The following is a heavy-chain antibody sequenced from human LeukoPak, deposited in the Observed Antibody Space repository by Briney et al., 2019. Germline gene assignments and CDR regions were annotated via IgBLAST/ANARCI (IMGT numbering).Heavy chain of an antibody. CDR3: ARGVRYFDY. CDR2: ISSSGITI. CDR1: GFTFNNYE. V-gene: IGHV3-48*03. Sequence: GGSLRLSCAASGFTFNNYEMNWVRQAPGKGLECVSYISSSGITIYYADSVKGRFTISRDDSKNTLYLQMNSLRDEDTAIYYCARGVRYFDYWGQGTLVTVSS. J-gene: IGHJ4*02. D-gene: IGHD4-17*01.